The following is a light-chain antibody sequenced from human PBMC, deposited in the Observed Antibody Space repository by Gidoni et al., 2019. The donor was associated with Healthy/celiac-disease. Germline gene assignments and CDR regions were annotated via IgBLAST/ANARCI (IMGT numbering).Light chain of an antibody. V-gene: IGKV3-11*01. CDR2: DAS. CDR3: QQRSNWPGIT. J-gene: IGKJ5*01. Sequence: IVLTQSPATLSLSPGERATLSCRVSQSVSSYLACDQQKPGHARRLLIYDASNRATGTPARFNGSGAGKDFTVTISSLEPEDFAVYSCQQRSNWPGITCGQXRRLEIQ. CDR1: QSVSSY.